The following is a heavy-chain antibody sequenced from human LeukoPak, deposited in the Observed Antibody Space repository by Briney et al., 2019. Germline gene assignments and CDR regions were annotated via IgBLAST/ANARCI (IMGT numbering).Heavy chain of an antibody. V-gene: IGHV4-39*01. CDR2: IYYSGST. CDR3: ARRNRYNWNYESAFDI. CDR1: GGSISSSSYY. Sequence: PSETLSLTCTVSGGSISSSSYYWGWIRQPPGKGLEWIGSIYYSGSTYYNPSLKSRVTISVDTSKNQFSLKLSSVTAADTAVYYCARRNRYNWNYESAFDIWGQGTMVTVSS. D-gene: IGHD1-7*01. J-gene: IGHJ3*02.